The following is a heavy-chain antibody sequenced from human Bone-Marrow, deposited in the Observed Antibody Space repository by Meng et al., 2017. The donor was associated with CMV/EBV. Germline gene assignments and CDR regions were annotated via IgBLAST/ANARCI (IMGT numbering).Heavy chain of an antibody. CDR1: GGTFSSYA. D-gene: IGHD1-26*01. V-gene: IGHV1-69*05. CDR2: IIPIFGTA. Sequence: SVKVSCKASGGTFSSYAISWVRQAPGQGLEWMGGIIPIFGTANYAQKFQGRVTITTDESTSTAYMELSSLRSEDTAVYYCASEVVPAARHLIVGATTAFGDWGQGDRVNGAS. J-gene: IGHJ4*02. CDR3: ASEVVPAARHLIVGATTAFGD.